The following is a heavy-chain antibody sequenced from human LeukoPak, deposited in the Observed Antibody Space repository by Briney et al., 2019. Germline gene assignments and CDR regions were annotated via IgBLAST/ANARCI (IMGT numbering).Heavy chain of an antibody. CDR2: ISYDGSNE. Sequence: GGSLRLSCAASGFTFSSYGMHWVRQAPGKGLEWVALISYDGSNEYYADSVRGRFTISRDNSKFTLYMQMNSLRAEDTAVYYCARVQAGYCTSTSCYTGMDVWGQGTTVTVSS. D-gene: IGHD2-2*01. CDR1: GFTFSSYG. V-gene: IGHV3-30*03. J-gene: IGHJ6*02. CDR3: ARVQAGYCTSTSCYTGMDV.